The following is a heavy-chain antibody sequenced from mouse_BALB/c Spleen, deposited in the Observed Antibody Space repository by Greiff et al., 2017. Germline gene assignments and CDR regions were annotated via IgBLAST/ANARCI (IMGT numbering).Heavy chain of an antibody. CDR1: GYTFSSYW. V-gene: IGHV1-9*01. J-gene: IGHJ4*01. CDR3: ARGDYYGSSPLYAMDY. CDR2: ILPGSGST. D-gene: IGHD1-1*01. Sequence: VQLQESGAELMKPGASVKISCKATGYTFSSYWIEWVKQRPGHGLEWIGEILPGSGSTNYNEKFKGKATFTADTSSNTAYMQLSSLTSEDSAVYYCARGDYYGSSPLYAMDYWGQGTSVTVSS.